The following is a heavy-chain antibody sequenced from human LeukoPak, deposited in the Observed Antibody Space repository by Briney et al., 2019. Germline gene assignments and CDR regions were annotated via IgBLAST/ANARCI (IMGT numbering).Heavy chain of an antibody. V-gene: IGHV3-20*04. J-gene: IGHJ3*02. D-gene: IGHD3-10*01. CDR1: GFTFDDYG. CDR2: INWNGGST. Sequence: GGSLRFSCAASGFTFDDYGMSWVRQAPGKGLEWVSGINWNGGSTGYADSVKGRFTISRDNAKNSLYLQMNSLRAEDTALYYCAREATMVRGVNDAFDIWGQGTMVTVSS. CDR3: AREATMVRGVNDAFDI.